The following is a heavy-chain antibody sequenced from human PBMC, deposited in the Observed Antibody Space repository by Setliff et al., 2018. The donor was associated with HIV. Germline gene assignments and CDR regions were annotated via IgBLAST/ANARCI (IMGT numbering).Heavy chain of an antibody. CDR3: VRDASPDYDSGGYSAGGH. Sequence: PGGSLRLSCAASGFTFSSYSMNWVRQAPGKGLEWVSYIGGSGSAIYYADSVKGRFTISRDNAKNSLYLQLNSLRAEDTAVYYCVRDASPDYDSGGYSAGGHWGKGNTVTVSS. V-gene: IGHV3-48*01. CDR2: IGGSGSAI. CDR1: GFTFSSYS. D-gene: IGHD3-22*01. J-gene: IGHJ6*04.